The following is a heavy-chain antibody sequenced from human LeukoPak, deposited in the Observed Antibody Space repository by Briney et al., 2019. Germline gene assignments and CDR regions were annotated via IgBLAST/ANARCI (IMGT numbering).Heavy chain of an antibody. CDR1: GYTLTELS. J-gene: IGHJ4*02. CDR3: ATQSAALVGATTVISA. CDR2: FDPEDGET. V-gene: IGHV1-24*01. Sequence: GASVKVSCKVSGYTLTELSMHWVRQAPGKGLEWMGGFDPEDGETIYAQKFQGRVTMTEDTSTDTAYMELSSLRSEDTAVYYCATQSAALVGATTVISAWGQGTLVTVSS. D-gene: IGHD1-26*01.